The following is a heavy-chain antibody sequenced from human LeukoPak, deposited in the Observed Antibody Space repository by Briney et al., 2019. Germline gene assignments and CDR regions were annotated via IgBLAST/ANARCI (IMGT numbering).Heavy chain of an antibody. CDR1: GDSLTSNY. V-gene: IGHV1-69*13. Sequence: SVKVSCKASGDSLTSNYMHWVRQAPGQGLEWMGGIIPIFGTANYAQKFQGRVTITADESTSTAYMELSSLRSEDTAVYYCARGMDVWGKGTTVTVSS. J-gene: IGHJ6*03. CDR2: IIPIFGTA. CDR3: ARGMDV.